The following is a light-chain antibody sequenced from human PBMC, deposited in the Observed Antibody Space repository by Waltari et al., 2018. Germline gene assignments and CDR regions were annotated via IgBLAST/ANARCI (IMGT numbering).Light chain of an antibody. CDR3: AAWDHSLGGPV. V-gene: IGLV1-47*01. J-gene: IGLJ3*02. CDR2: KNN. CDR1: NSDIERNN. Sequence: QSVVTQPPAASGAPGPRVPISRSGSNSDIERNNVCWYQQLPGLAPKPLTSKNNQRPSGVPDRFSGSKSGTSASLAISGLRSEDEADYFCAAWDHSLGGPVFGGGTKLTVL.